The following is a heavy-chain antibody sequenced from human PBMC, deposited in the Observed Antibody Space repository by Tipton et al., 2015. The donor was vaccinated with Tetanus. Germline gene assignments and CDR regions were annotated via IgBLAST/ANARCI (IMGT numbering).Heavy chain of an antibody. CDR1: GGSFNDYY. J-gene: IGHJ4*02. D-gene: IGHD3-22*01. CDR3: ARGKDSSNYYMDFDY. V-gene: IGHV4-34*01. Sequence: QLVQSGAEVKPSETLSLTCTVYGGSFNDYYWSWIRQPPGKGLEWIGEINHSGSTNYNPSLKRRVIISVDTSKNQFSLRLNSVTAADTAVYYCARGKDSSNYYMDFDYWGQGTLVTVYS. CDR2: INHSGST.